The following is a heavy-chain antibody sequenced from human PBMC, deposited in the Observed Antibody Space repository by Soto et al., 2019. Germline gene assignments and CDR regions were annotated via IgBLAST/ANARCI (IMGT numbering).Heavy chain of an antibody. CDR1: GYGFTTYG. CDR2: ISAHNGNT. Sequence: QVHLVQSGAEVKKPGASVKVSCKGSGYGFTTYGITWVRQAPGQGLEWMAWISAHNGNTNYAQKLQGRVTVTRDTSTSTAYMDLRSQRSDDKAVYYCARGRYGDYWGQGALVTVSS. D-gene: IGHD1-1*01. J-gene: IGHJ4*02. CDR3: ARGRYGDY. V-gene: IGHV1-18*01.